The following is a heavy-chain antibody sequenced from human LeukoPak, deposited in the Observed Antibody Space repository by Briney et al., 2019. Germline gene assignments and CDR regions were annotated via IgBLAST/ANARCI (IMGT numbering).Heavy chain of an antibody. Sequence: PGGSLRPSCAASGFTFDDYAMHWVRQAPGKGLEWVSLISGDGGSTYYADSVKGRFTISRDNSKNSLYLQMNSLRTEDTALYYWAKDYRDWVNWFDPWGQGTLVTVSS. CDR2: ISGDGGST. D-gene: IGHD3/OR15-3a*01. J-gene: IGHJ5*02. CDR1: GFTFDDYA. V-gene: IGHV3-43*02. CDR3: AKDYRDWVNWFDP.